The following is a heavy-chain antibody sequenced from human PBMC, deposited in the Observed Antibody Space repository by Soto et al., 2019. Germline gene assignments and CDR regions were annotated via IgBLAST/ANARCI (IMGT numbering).Heavy chain of an antibody. J-gene: IGHJ4*02. CDR3: ARHDFGDYVYSFDN. V-gene: IGHV5-10-1*01. CDR1: GYTFTSYW. CDR2: IDARDSQT. D-gene: IGHD4-17*01. Sequence: PGASLKISCKGSGYTFTSYWISWVRQMPGKGLEWMGRIDARDSQTNYSPSFQGHVTISADKSFNTVYLQWSSLKASDTAMYYCARHDFGDYVYSFDNWGQGTLVTVSS.